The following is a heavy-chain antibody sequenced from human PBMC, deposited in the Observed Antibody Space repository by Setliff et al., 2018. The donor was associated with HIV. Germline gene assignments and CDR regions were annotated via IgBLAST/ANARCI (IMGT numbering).Heavy chain of an antibody. V-gene: IGHV4-59*01. J-gene: IGHJ5*02. D-gene: IGHD3-16*01. CDR2: GYYSGST. CDR1: GVSISAYY. Sequence: SETLSLTCTVSGVSISAYYWNWIRQSPGKGLEWIGFGYYSGSTIYNPSLKSRVTISVDTSTNEFSLHLTSVTAADTAVYYCARATVEYYANTTSTRWYNWFDPWGQGTLVTVSS. CDR3: ARATVEYYANTTSTRWYNWFDP.